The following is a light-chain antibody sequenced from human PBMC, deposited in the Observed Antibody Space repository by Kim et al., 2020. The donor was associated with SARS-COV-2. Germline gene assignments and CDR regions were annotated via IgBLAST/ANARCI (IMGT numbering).Light chain of an antibody. CDR1: NSNIGAGYD. CDR2: NSI. J-gene: IGLJ3*02. V-gene: IGLV1-40*01. Sequence: QRVTISCTGSNSNIGAGYDVHWYQQLPGTAPKLLIYNSINRPSGVPDRFSGSKSGTSASLAITGLQAEDEADYYCQSYDSSLSGWVFGGGTKLTVL. CDR3: QSYDSSLSGWV.